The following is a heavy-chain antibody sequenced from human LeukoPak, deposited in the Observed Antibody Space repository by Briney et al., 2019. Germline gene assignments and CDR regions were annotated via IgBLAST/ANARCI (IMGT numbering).Heavy chain of an antibody. J-gene: IGHJ4*02. CDR3: AKWDTYYDSSGYYFY. D-gene: IGHD3-22*01. CDR2: ISGSGGST. Sequence: PGGSLRLSCAASGFTFSRYTMNWVRQAPGKGLEWVSAISGSGGSTYYADSVKGRFTISRDNSKNTLYLQMNSLRAEDTAVYYCAKWDTYYDSSGYYFYWGQGTLVTVSS. CDR1: GFTFSRYT. V-gene: IGHV3-23*01.